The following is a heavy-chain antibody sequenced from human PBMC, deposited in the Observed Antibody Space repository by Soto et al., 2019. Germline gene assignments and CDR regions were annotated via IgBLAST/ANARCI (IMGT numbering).Heavy chain of an antibody. CDR1: GYTFTSYD. J-gene: IGHJ6*03. CDR2: MNPNSGNT. V-gene: IGHV1-8*01. CDR3: ARWVGEARVRYYYYMDV. D-gene: IGHD3-16*01. Sequence: ASVKVSCKASGYTFTSYDINWVRQATGQGLEWMGWMNPNSGNTGYAQKFQGGVTMTRNTSISTAYMELSSLRSEDTAVYYCARWVGEARVRYYYYMDVWGKGTTVTVS.